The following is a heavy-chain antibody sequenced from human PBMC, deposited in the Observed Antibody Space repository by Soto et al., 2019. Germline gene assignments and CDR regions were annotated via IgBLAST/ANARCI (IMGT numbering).Heavy chain of an antibody. Sequence: GGSLRLSCAASGFTFSSYAMHWVRQAPGKGLEWVAVISYDGSNKYYADSVKGRFTISRDNSKNTLYLQMNSLRAEDTAVYYCARDCATGGWDRGMDVWGQGTTVTVSS. CDR1: GFTFSSYA. CDR2: ISYDGSNK. D-gene: IGHD1-26*01. CDR3: ARDCATGGWDRGMDV. J-gene: IGHJ6*02. V-gene: IGHV3-30-3*01.